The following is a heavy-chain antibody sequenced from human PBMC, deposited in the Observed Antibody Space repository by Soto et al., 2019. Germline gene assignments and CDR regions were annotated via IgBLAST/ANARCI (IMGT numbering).Heavy chain of an antibody. CDR1: GLTVSRTQ. J-gene: IGHJ4*01. CDR2: IYSAGST. Sequence: PVGSLRLSCAVSGLTVSRTQMSWVRQAPGKWLQWVSVIYSAGSTYYANAVKGRFTISRDISENKIFLELNGLTVDDTAVYYCARAREPEYSSSIFFDYWGRGTVVTVSS. V-gene: IGHV3-53*01. D-gene: IGHD6-6*01. CDR3: ARAREPEYSSSIFFDY.